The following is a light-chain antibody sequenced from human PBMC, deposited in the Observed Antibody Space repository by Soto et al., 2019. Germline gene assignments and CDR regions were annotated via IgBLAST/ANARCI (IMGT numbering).Light chain of an antibody. V-gene: IGKV2-28*01. CDR2: FAS. CDR1: QRLLHSNGYKY. Sequence: DIVMTQSPLSLPVTPGEPASISCRSSQRLLHSNGYKYLDWYVQKAGQSAPLLLYFASNRASGVPDRFSVSGSGTDFTLRINRVEAEDVGVYYCMQALQTPFTFGPGPKVDFK. J-gene: IGKJ3*01. CDR3: MQALQTPFT.